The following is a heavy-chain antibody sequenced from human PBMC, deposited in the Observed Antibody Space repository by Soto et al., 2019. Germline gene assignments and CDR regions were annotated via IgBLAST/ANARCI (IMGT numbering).Heavy chain of an antibody. Sequence: QVQLVQSGAEVKKPGASVQVSCKASGYTFTNYGINWVRQAPGQGLEWMGWINTYNGNTNFAQRLQGRDTMTTEASTSTAYMELRSLRSDDTAVYDCARGSSPVDFDYWGQGTLVTVSS. D-gene: IGHD6-13*01. CDR3: ARGSSPVDFDY. V-gene: IGHV1-18*01. CDR1: GYTFTNYG. J-gene: IGHJ4*02. CDR2: INTYNGNT.